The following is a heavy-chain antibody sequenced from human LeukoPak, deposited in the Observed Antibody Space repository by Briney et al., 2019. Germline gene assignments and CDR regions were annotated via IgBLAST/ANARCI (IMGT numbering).Heavy chain of an antibody. Sequence: SETLSLTCTVSGGSINSYYWSWIRQPAGKGLEWIGRIYSSGSTNYNPSLKSRVSMSVDTSKNQFSLKLTSVTAADTAVYYCARGGKATVVTMWGQGILVTVAS. J-gene: IGHJ4*02. V-gene: IGHV4-4*07. CDR3: ARGGKATVVTM. CDR1: GGSINSYY. D-gene: IGHD4-23*01. CDR2: IYSSGST.